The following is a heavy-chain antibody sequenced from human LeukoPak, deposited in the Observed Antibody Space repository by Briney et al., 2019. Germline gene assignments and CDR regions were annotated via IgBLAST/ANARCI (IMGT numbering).Heavy chain of an antibody. V-gene: IGHV3-48*04. D-gene: IGHD5-12*01. CDR2: ISSSGSTI. CDR3: AKDTVKVTTIRRVPHYMDV. J-gene: IGHJ6*03. CDR1: GFTFSSYG. Sequence: GGSLRLSCAASGFTFSSYGMSWVRQAPGKGLEWVSYISSSGSTIYYADSVKGRFTISRDNAKNSLYLQMNSLRAEDTAVYYCAKDTVKVTTIRRVPHYMDVWGKGTTVTISS.